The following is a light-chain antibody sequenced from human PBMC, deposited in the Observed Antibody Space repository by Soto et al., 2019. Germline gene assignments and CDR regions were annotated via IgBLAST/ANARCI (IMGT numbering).Light chain of an antibody. CDR3: QQSYSTPVT. CDR2: AAS. Sequence: DIQMTQSASSLSASLGDRVTITCRASQTISSWLAWYQQKPGKAPKLLIYAASSLQSGVPSRFSGSGYGTDFNLTISSLQTEDFATYYCQQSYSTPVTFGGGTKVDIK. J-gene: IGKJ4*01. V-gene: IGKV1-39*01. CDR1: QTISSW.